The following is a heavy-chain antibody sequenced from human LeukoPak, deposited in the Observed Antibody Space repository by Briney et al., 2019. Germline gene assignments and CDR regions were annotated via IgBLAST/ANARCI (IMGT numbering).Heavy chain of an antibody. D-gene: IGHD3-3*01. V-gene: IGHV3-15*01. Sequence: GGSLRLSCAASGFTFRNAWMSWVRQAPGKGLEWVGHIKSKSDGGTTDYAAPVKGRFTISRDDSKSTLYLQMNSLRAEDTAVYYCASRFYDFWRSSPPDDCWGQGTLVTVSS. CDR1: GFTFRNAW. J-gene: IGHJ4*02. CDR3: ASRFYDFWRSSPPDDC. CDR2: IKSKSDGGTT.